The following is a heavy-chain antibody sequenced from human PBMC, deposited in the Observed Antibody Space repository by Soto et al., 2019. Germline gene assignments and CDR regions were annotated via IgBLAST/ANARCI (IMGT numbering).Heavy chain of an antibody. CDR1: GDSVSSNSAA. CDR2: TYYRSKWYN. J-gene: IGHJ4*02. Sequence: QVQLQQSGPGLMKPSQTLSLTCAISGDSVSSNSAAWNWIRQSPSIGLERLGRTYYRSKWYNHYAVSMKSRITLSPDTSKNQCSLQLNSVSPDDTAVYYCARSGPGGYIDYWGQGTLVTVSS. V-gene: IGHV6-1*01. CDR3: ARSGPGGYIDY. D-gene: IGHD3-22*01.